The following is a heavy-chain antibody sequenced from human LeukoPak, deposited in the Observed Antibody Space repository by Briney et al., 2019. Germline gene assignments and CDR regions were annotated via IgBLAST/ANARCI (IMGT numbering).Heavy chain of an antibody. CDR2: ISYDGSNK. D-gene: IGHD3-3*01. J-gene: IGHJ5*02. V-gene: IGHV3-30-3*01. CDR3: TRAAMEWLFVNWFDP. CDR1: GFTFSSYA. Sequence: PGGSLRLSCAASGFTFSSYAMHWVRQAPGKGLEWVAVISYDGSNKYYADSVKGRFTISRDNSKNTPYLQMNSLRAEDTAVYYCTRAAMEWLFVNWFDPWGQGTLVTVSS.